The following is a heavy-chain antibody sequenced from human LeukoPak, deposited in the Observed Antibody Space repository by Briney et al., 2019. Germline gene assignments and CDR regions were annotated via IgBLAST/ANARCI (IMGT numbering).Heavy chain of an antibody. Sequence: GGALRLSCAASGFTFSSYWMSWVRQAPGKGLEWVANIKQDGREKYYVDSVKGRFTIPRDNAKNSLYLQMNSLRAEDTAVYYCARAPRGYYYYGMDVWGQGTTVTVSS. CDR3: ARAPRGYYYYGMDV. J-gene: IGHJ6*02. V-gene: IGHV3-7*01. CDR2: IKQDGREK. CDR1: GFTFSSYW.